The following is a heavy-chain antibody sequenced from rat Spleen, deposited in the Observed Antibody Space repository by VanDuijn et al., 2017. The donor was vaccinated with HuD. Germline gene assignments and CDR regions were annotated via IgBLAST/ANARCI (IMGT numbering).Heavy chain of an antibody. CDR3: TTDNYSSYTGYVMDA. CDR1: GFTFSDYC. V-gene: IGHV5-20*01. D-gene: IGHD1-2*01. J-gene: IGHJ4*01. Sequence: EVQLVESGGGLVQPGRSMELSCVASGFTFSDYCMTWVRQTPTKSLDWVASISYDGGGTYYRDSVKGRFTISRDNTKSSLYLQMDSLRSEDTATYYCTTDNYSSYTGYVMDAWGQGASVTVSS. CDR2: ISYDGGGT.